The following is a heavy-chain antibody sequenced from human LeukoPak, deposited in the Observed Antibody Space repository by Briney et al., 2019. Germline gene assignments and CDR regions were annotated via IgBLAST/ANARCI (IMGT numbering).Heavy chain of an antibody. Sequence: SETLSLTCAVYGGSFSGYYWSWIRQPPGKGLEWIGEINHSGSTNYNPSLKSRVTISVDTSRNQFSLKLSSVTAADTAVYYCARGPFAGVDTAMVYYYYYMDVWGKGTTVTVSS. D-gene: IGHD5-18*01. V-gene: IGHV4-34*01. CDR2: INHSGST. CDR1: GGSFSGYY. J-gene: IGHJ6*03. CDR3: ARGPFAGVDTAMVYYYYYMDV.